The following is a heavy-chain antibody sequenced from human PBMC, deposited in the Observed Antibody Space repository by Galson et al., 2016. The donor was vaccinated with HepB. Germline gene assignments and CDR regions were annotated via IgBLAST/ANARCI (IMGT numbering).Heavy chain of an antibody. J-gene: IGHJ4*02. D-gene: IGHD6-19*01. Sequence: SETLSLTCAVHGGSFSDYYWSWIRQPPGQRLEWIGEINHSGSTNYNPSLTSRVTISVDTSKRQLSLNLKSLTAADTAVYYCARRTLWLAADYWGQGTLVTVSS. CDR1: GGSFSDYY. CDR3: ARRTLWLAADY. V-gene: IGHV4-34*01. CDR2: INHSGST.